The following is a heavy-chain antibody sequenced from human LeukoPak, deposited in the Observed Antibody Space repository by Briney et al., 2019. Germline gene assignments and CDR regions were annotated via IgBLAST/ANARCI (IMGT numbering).Heavy chain of an antibody. J-gene: IGHJ4*02. V-gene: IGHV3-23*01. Sequence: GGSLRLSCAASGFTFSSYAMSWVRQAPGTGLEWVTLISASGGSTHYADSVKGRFTISRDSSKNTLYLQMNSLRVEDTAVYYCARSLYSSHPPLDYWGQGTLVTVSS. CDR2: ISASGGST. CDR1: GFTFSSYA. D-gene: IGHD6-19*01. CDR3: ARSLYSSHPPLDY.